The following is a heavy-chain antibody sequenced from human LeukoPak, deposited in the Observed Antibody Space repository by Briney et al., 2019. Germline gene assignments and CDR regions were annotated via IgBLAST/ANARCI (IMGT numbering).Heavy chain of an antibody. Sequence: ASVRVSCKASGYTFTNYYIHWVRQAPGQGLEWMGIINPAGGSTGYAQKFQGRVTMTRDTSTSTVYMELSSLRSEDTAVYYCARYNGDLTGGFDYWGQGTLVTVSS. J-gene: IGHJ4*02. CDR2: INPAGGST. D-gene: IGHD4-17*01. V-gene: IGHV1-46*01. CDR1: GYTFTNYY. CDR3: ARYNGDLTGGFDY.